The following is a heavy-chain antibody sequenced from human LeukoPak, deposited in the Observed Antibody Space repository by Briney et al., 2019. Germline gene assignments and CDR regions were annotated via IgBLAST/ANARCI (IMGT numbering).Heavy chain of an antibody. CDR3: ATAAAGNFDY. CDR2: ISGSGGST. CDR1: GLTFSSYA. Sequence: GGSLRLSCAASGLTFSSYAMSWVRQAPGKGLEWVSAISGSGGSTYYADSVKGRFTISRDNSKNTLYLRMNSLRAEDTAVYYCATAAAGNFDYWGQGTLVTVSS. D-gene: IGHD6-13*01. V-gene: IGHV3-23*01. J-gene: IGHJ4*02.